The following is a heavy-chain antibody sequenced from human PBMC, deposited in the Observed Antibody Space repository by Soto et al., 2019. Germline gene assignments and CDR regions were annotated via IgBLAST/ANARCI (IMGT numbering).Heavy chain of an antibody. CDR1: GFTFSSYA. J-gene: IGHJ4*02. CDR2: ISYDGSNI. Sequence: QVQLVESGGGVVQPGRSLRLSCAASGFTFSSYAMHWVRQAPGKGLEWVAVISYDGSNIYYADSVKGRFTISRDNSKNTLYLQMNSLRAEDTAVYYCARDSKSYYDILTGSIGYYWGQGTLVTVSS. D-gene: IGHD3-9*01. V-gene: IGHV3-30-3*01. CDR3: ARDSKSYYDILTGSIGYY.